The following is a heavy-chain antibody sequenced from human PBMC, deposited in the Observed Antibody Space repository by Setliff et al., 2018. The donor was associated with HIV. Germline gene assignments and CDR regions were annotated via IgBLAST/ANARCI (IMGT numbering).Heavy chain of an antibody. CDR3: ARMSTSASVYFDY. J-gene: IGHJ4*02. CDR2: IYHTGAT. V-gene: IGHV4-30-4*01. D-gene: IGHD4-4*01. Sequence: SETLSLTCTVSGGSISSDDHYWSWIRQPPGKGLEWIGYIYHTGATYYKSSLESRLTISVDTSKNQFSLKLNSVTAADTAVYFCARMSTSASVYFDYWGQGSQVTVSS. CDR1: GGSISSDDHY.